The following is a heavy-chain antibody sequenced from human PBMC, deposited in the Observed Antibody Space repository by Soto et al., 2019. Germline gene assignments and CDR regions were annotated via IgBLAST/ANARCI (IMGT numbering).Heavy chain of an antibody. V-gene: IGHV1-2*02. CDR3: AREVLYTGNSITGKLFDY. CDR2: VNPKSGGT. CDR1: GYSFTGYS. D-gene: IGHD1-20*01. J-gene: IGHJ4*02. Sequence: ASVKVSCKTSGYSFTGYSVHWVRQAPGHGPEWMGWVNPKSGGTKYAQKFQGRVTMTRDTSISTVFMELSRVTSDDTAVYYCAREVLYTGNSITGKLFDYWGQGSLVTVSS.